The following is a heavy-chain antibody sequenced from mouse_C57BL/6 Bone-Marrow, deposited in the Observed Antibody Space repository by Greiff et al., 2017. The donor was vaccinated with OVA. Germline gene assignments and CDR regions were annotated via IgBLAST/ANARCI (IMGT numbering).Heavy chain of an antibody. Sequence: QVQLQQPGAELVRPGTSVKLSCKASGYTFTNYWMHWVKQRPGQGLEWIGVIAPSDSYINYNQKFKGRATLTVDTSPSTAYMPLISLTSEDSAVYYCSHYGSRLYLHYWGQGTSLTVSS. J-gene: IGHJ2*02. D-gene: IGHD1-1*01. CDR2: IAPSDSYI. V-gene: IGHV1-59*01. CDR1: GYTFTNYW. CDR3: SHYGSRLYLHY.